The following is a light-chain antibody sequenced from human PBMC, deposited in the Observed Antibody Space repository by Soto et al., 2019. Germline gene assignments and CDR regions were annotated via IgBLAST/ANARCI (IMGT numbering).Light chain of an antibody. CDR1: QSVRSN. CDR2: GAS. J-gene: IGKJ5*01. V-gene: IGKV3-20*01. Sequence: TPSASTLYESPRQRASLSCRSSQSVRSNLAWYQQKPGQAPRVLIYGASHRATGIPDRFSGSGSGTDFTLTISRLEPEDFAVYYCQQYCSAPPITVAQGTRLEIK. CDR3: QQYCSAPPIT.